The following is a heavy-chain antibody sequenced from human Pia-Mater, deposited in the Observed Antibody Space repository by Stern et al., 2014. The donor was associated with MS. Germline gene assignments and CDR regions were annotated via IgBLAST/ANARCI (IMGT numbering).Heavy chain of an antibody. CDR2: VVVFNGDV. D-gene: IGHD5-18*01. V-gene: IGHV1-58*02. J-gene: IGHJ5*02. Sequence: VQLVESGPEVKKPGTSVKVSCKASGITFSHSAIQWLRQARGQRPEWIGWVVVFNGDVNYAPRFQERVTITRDMSTGTVYMELRSLKSEDTAIYYCASERYTYYDDQRPPGGFDPWGQGTLVTVSS. CDR3: ASERYTYYDDQRPPGGFDP. CDR1: GITFSHSA.